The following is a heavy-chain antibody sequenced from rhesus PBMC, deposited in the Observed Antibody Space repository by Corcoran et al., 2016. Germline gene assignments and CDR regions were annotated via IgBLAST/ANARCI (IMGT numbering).Heavy chain of an antibody. Sequence: QVQILQSGAEIKQPGASVKLSCQASGYPFTTYHIHWVKQAPGQGLEWIGLTLPYPGNIKYSERFRGRVTISADTSTNTAYMELSSLTFEDTAVYYCAGEESGGGSFDHWGQGVLVTVSS. J-gene: IGHJ4*01. V-gene: IGHV1-180*01. D-gene: IGHD2-33*01. CDR1: GYPFTTYH. CDR2: TLPYPGNI. CDR3: AGEESGGGSFDH.